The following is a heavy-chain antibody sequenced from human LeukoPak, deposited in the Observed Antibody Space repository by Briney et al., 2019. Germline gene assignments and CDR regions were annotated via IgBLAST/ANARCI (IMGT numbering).Heavy chain of an antibody. V-gene: IGHV3-23*01. CDR3: AKPGAFGGVTPYYFDY. CDR1: GFTFSSYA. CDR2: ISGSGGST. Sequence: PGGSLRLSCAASGFTFSSYAMSWVRQAPGKGLEWVSAISGSGGSTYYADSVKGRFTISRDNSKNTLYLQMNSLRAEDTAVYYCAKPGAFGGVTPYYFDYWGQGTLVTVSS. D-gene: IGHD3-10*01. J-gene: IGHJ4*02.